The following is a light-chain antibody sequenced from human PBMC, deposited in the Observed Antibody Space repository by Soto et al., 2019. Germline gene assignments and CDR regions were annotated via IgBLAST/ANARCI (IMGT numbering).Light chain of an antibody. V-gene: IGKV3-11*01. Sequence: EIVLTQSPATLSLSPGERATLSCRASQSVSSYLAWYQQRLGKAPRLLIYDTSNRATGIPARFSGSGSGTDFTLTISSLEPEDFAVYYCQQRNYWPITFGQGTRLEIK. CDR3: QQRNYWPIT. CDR2: DTS. J-gene: IGKJ5*01. CDR1: QSVSSY.